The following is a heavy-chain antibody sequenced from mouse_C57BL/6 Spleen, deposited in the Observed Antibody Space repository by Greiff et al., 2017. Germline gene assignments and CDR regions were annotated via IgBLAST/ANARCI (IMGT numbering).Heavy chain of an antibody. CDR2: IYPSDSDT. CDR3: ARDVITTVVATFDY. V-gene: IGHV1-61*01. CDR1: GYTFTSYW. J-gene: IGHJ2*02. Sequence: QVQLQQPGAELVRPGSSVKLSCKASGYTFTSYWMDWVKQRPGQGLEWIGNIYPSDSDTHYNQKFKDKATLTVDKSSSTAYMQLSSLASEDSSVYYCARDVITTVVATFDYTGRGTSHTVAS. D-gene: IGHD1-1*01.